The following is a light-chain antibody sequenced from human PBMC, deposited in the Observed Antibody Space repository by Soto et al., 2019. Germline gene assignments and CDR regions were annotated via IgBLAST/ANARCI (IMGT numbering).Light chain of an antibody. CDR3: QQYYSTPPVT. CDR1: QSVLYSSNNKNY. CDR2: WAS. V-gene: IGKV4-1*01. J-gene: IGKJ4*01. Sequence: DIVMTQSPDSLAVSLGERATINCKSSQSVLYSSNNKNYLAWYQQKPGQPPKLLIYWASTRESGVPDRFSGSWSGTDFTLTISSLQAEDVAVYYCQQYYSTPPVTFGGGTKVQIK.